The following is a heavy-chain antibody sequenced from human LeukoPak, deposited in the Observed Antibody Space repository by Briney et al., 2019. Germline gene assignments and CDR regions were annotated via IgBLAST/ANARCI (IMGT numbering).Heavy chain of an antibody. CDR2: IYYSGST. Sequence: PSETLSLTCTVSGGSISSSSYYWGWIRQPPGKGLEWIGSIYYSGSTYYNPSLKSRVTISVDTSKNQFSLEVTSVTAADTAVYYCAGSIFGYPWFDPWGQGTLVTVSS. V-gene: IGHV4-39*07. CDR3: AGSIFGYPWFDP. CDR1: GGSISSSSYY. J-gene: IGHJ5*02. D-gene: IGHD3-9*01.